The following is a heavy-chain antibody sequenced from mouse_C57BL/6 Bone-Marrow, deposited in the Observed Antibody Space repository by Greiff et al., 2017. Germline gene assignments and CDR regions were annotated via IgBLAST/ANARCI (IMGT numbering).Heavy chain of an antibody. J-gene: IGHJ1*03. CDR3: ARPYYSNYWYFDV. V-gene: IGHV1-55*01. D-gene: IGHD2-5*01. Sequence: VQLQQPGAELVKPGASVKMSCKASGYTFTSYWITWVTQRPGQGLEWIGDIYPGSGSTNYNEKFKSKATLTVDPSSSTAYMQLSSLTSEDSAVYYGARPYYSNYWYFDVWGTGTTVTGSS. CDR2: IYPGSGST. CDR1: GYTFTSYW.